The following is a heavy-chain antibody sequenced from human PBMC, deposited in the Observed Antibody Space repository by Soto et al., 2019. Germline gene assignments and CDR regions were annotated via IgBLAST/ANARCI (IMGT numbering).Heavy chain of an antibody. Sequence: PSETLSLTCTVSGGSISSYYWSWIRQPPGKGLEWIGYMYYSGSFNYNPSLKGRVTISVDTSKNQFSLSVSSVTAADTAVYYCARAPETPPIVRVVVTYFFDSLGQGNLVTGS. V-gene: IGHV4-59*12. D-gene: IGHD3-16*02. J-gene: IGHJ4*02. CDR1: GGSISSYY. CDR3: ARAPETPPIVRVVVTYFFDS. CDR2: MYYSGSF.